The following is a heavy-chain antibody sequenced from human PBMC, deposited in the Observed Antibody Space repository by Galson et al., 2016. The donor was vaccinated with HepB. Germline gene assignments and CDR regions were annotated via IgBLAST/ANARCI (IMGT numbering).Heavy chain of an antibody. D-gene: IGHD2-15*01. J-gene: IGHJ4*02. Sequence: SLRLSCAASGFTFSSHAMSWVRQAPRKGLEWVSVISGSATSTYYADSVKGRFTILRDDSNNTLFLHMNSLRAEDTAVYYCAERPPVSPIAPSDFWGQGALLTVSS. CDR1: GFTFSSHA. CDR3: AERPPVSPIAPSDF. CDR2: ISGSATST. V-gene: IGHV3-23*01.